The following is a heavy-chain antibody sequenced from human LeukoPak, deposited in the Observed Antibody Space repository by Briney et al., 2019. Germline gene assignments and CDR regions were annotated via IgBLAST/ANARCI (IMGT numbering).Heavy chain of an antibody. J-gene: IGHJ3*02. D-gene: IGHD6-19*01. V-gene: IGHV3-13*04. CDR3: ARGWGTSGWYVPTI. CDR1: GFTFSSYD. CDR2: INSAGDT. Sequence: TGGSLRLSCAASGFTFSSYDMHWVRQTTGQGLEWVSSINSAGDTYYAGSVKGRFTISREDAQNSMYLQMDTLRAGDTAVYYCARGWGTSGWYVPTIWGQGPMVTVSS.